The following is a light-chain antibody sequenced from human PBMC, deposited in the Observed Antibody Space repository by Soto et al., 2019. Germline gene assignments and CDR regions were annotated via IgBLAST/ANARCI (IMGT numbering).Light chain of an antibody. CDR2: GIC. J-gene: IGKJ2*01. CDR1: QSVTNNF. Sequence: ENVLTQSPGTLSLSPGEIATLSCRASQSVTNNFFAWYQQRPGQAPRLLIYGICNRATGIPDRFSGSGSGTDFTLTISRLEPEDFVVYYCQQYITLPHTFGQGTKLEVK. V-gene: IGKV3-20*01. CDR3: QQYITLPHT.